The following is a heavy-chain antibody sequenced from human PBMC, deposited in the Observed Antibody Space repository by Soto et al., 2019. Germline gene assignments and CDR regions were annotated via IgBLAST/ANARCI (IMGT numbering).Heavy chain of an antibody. D-gene: IGHD2-21*01. CDR2: IYYDGTT. CDR1: GGSISGGDYY. CDR3: ARDRRWLSRGPNNWFDP. J-gene: IGHJ5*02. V-gene: IGHV4-30-4*08. Sequence: SETLSLTCTVSGGSISGGDYYWTWIRQPPGKGLEWLGYIYYDGTTYYNPSLKSRLTMSIDTSKNQFSLKLNSLTAADTAVYYCARDRRWLSRGPNNWFDPWGQGTLGNVSS.